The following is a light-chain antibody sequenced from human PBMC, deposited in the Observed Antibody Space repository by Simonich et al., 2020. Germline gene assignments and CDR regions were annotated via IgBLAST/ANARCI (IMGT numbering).Light chain of an antibody. V-gene: IGKV3-15*01. Sequence: EIVMTQSPATLSVSPGERATLSCRASQSVSSNLAWYQQKPGQAPRLLIYGASTRATGIPARVSGSGSGTEFTLTISSLQSEDFATYYCQQYYSFPPWTFGQGTKVEIK. CDR1: QSVSSN. CDR2: GAS. CDR3: QQYYSFPPWT. J-gene: IGKJ1*01.